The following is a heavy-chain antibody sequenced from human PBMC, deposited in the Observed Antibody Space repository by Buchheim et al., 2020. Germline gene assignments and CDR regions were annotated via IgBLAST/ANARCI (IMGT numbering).Heavy chain of an antibody. CDR1: GGSISSSNW. D-gene: IGHD2-2*01. CDR3: AGAGYCSSTSCPDYYYYGMDV. CDR2: IYHSGST. J-gene: IGHJ6*02. Sequence: QVQLQESGPGLVKPSRTLSLTCAVSGGSISSSNWWSWVRQPPGKGLEWIGEIYHSGSTNYNPSLKSRVTISVDKSKNQFSLKLSSVTAADTAVYYCAGAGYCSSTSCPDYYYYGMDVWGQGTT. V-gene: IGHV4-4*02.